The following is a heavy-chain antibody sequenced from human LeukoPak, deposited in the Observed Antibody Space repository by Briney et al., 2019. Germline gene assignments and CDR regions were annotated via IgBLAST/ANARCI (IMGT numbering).Heavy chain of an antibody. V-gene: IGHV3-66*01. CDR1: GFTVTTNY. Sequence: GGSLRLSCAASGFTVTTNYMSWVRQAPGKGLEWVSIIYSGGNTHYVDSVKGRFTISRDNGRLFLQMNSLRVEDTGIYYCARDKPDAAGSRAWYWAAWGQGTLVIVSS. J-gene: IGHJ5*02. CDR2: IYSGGNT. D-gene: IGHD6-13*01. CDR3: ARDKPDAAGSRAWYWAA.